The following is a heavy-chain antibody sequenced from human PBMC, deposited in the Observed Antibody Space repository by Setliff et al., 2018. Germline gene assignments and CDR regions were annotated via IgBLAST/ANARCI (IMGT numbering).Heavy chain of an antibody. D-gene: IGHD1-1*01. Sequence: SCVASGFNFGRYSINWVRQAPGKGLEWVSYISFSSSTTYYADSVKGRFTISRDNAKNSLYLQMNSLRAEDTAVYYCARDHGELGQERRTHFFRHWGQGTLVTVSS. CDR3: ARDHGELGQERRTHFFRH. CDR2: ISFSSSTT. J-gene: IGHJ1*01. CDR1: GFNFGRYS. V-gene: IGHV3-48*01.